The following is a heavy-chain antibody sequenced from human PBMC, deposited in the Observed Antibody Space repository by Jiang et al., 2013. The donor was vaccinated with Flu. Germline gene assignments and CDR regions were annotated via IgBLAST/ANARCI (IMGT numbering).Heavy chain of an antibody. CDR3: ARAEKRGWLLTEVFDV. CDR1: DGSTSLYF. CDR2: VYYSGTT. V-gene: IGHV4-59*01. J-gene: IGHJ3*01. D-gene: IGHD3-22*01. Sequence: LLKPSETLSLTCTVSDGSTSLYFWSWIRQPPGKGLEWVGSVYYSGTTKYNPSLESRVTMSLDTSKNQISLELTSVTAADTAVYYCARAEKRGWLLTEVFDVWGQGTTVTVSS.